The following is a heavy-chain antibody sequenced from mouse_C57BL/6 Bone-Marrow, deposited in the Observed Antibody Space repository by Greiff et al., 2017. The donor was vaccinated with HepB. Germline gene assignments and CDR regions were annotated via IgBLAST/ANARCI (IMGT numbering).Heavy chain of an antibody. D-gene: IGHD1-1*01. CDR3: ARLVTTVVAGKNYFDY. Sequence: QVQLQQPGAELVRPGSSVKLSCKASGYTFTSYWMHWVKQRPIQGLEWIGNIDPSDSETHYNQKFKDKATLTVDKSSSTAYMQLSSLTSEDSAVYYCARLVTTVVAGKNYFDYWGQGTTLTVSS. CDR1: GYTFTSYW. V-gene: IGHV1-52*01. J-gene: IGHJ2*01. CDR2: IDPSDSET.